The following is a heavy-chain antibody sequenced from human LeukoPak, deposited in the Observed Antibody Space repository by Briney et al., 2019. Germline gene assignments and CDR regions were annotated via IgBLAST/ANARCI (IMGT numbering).Heavy chain of an antibody. CDR3: AKYYYGSGTYNGFDY. CDR1: GGSFSGYY. D-gene: IGHD3-10*01. J-gene: IGHJ4*02. V-gene: IGHV4-34*01. CDR2: INHSGST. Sequence: SETLSLTCAVYGGSFSGYYWSWIRQPPGKGLEWIGEINHSGSTNYNPSLKSRVTISVDKSKNQFSLKLNSVTAADTAVYYCAKYYYGSGTYNGFDYWGQGTLVTVSS.